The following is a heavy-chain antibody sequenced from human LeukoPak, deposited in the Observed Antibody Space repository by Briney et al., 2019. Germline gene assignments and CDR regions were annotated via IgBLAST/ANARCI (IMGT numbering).Heavy chain of an antibody. CDR1: GGSISSGGYY. CDR2: IYDSGST. J-gene: IGHJ4*02. D-gene: IGHD4-23*01. V-gene: IGHV4-31*03. CDR3: ARDVDDGGNRYFDY. Sequence: SQTLSLTCTVSGGSISSGGYYWSWLRQQQGKGLEWIGYIYDSGSTYYNPSLKSRLTISVDTSKNQFSLKLSSVTAADTAVYYGARDVDDGGNRYFDYSGEGALVTVSS.